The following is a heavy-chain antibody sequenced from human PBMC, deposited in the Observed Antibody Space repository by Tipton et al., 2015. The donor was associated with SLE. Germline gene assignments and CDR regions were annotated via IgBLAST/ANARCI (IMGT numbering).Heavy chain of an antibody. J-gene: IGHJ4*02. CDR1: GFTFRSYE. CDR2: ISSSGNTT. V-gene: IGHV3-48*03. CDR3: ARYSGSPTEELDY. D-gene: IGHD3-22*01. Sequence: SLRLSCAASGFTFRSYEMSWVRQAPGKGLEWVSYISSSGNTTYYADSVKGRFTISRDDSRNTLYLHMISLRAEDTAVYFCARYSGSPTEELDYWGQGTLVTVSS.